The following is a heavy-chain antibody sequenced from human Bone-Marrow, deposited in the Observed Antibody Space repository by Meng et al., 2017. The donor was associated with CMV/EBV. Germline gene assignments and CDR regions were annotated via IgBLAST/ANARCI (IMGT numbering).Heavy chain of an antibody. CDR3: TTDGGLFDL. J-gene: IGHJ2*01. CDR2: ISGSGGST. Sequence: GESLKISCAASGFTFSSYAMSWVRQAPGKGLEWVSAISGSGGSTYYADSVKGRFTISRDNSKNTLYLQMNSLKTEDTAVYYCTTDGGLFDLWGRGTLVTVSS. CDR1: GFTFSSYA. V-gene: IGHV3-23*01.